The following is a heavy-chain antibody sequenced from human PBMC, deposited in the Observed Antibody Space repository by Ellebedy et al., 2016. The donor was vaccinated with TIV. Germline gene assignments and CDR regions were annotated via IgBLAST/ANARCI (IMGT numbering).Heavy chain of an antibody. Sequence: GGSLRLSXAASGFTFSSYAMYWVRQAPGKGLEWVALISYDGSNKSYADSVKGRFTISRDNSKDTLYLQMNSLRVEDTAVYYCARRGRGPVGFDYWGQGTLVTVSS. V-gene: IGHV3-30*04. CDR2: ISYDGSNK. CDR3: ARRGRGPVGFDY. CDR1: GFTFSSYA. D-gene: IGHD3-10*01. J-gene: IGHJ4*02.